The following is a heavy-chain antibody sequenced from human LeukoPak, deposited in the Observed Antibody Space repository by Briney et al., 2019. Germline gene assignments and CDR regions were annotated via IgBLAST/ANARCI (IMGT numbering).Heavy chain of an antibody. D-gene: IGHD4-17*01. Sequence: GGSLILSCAASGFTLSSYWMSWVRQAPGKGLEWVANIKQDGSEKYYVDSVKGRFTISRDNAKNSLYLQMNSLRAEDTALYYCARSVSSTTVTHPFDYWGQGTLVTVSS. CDR1: GFTLSSYW. J-gene: IGHJ4*02. CDR3: ARSVSSTTVTHPFDY. V-gene: IGHV3-7*03. CDR2: IKQDGSEK.